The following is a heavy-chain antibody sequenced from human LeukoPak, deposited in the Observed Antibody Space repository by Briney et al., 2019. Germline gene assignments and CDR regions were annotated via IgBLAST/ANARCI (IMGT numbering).Heavy chain of an antibody. V-gene: IGHV3-21*05. CDR3: ARDLPTGTYRAYFDN. D-gene: IGHD1-26*01. J-gene: IGHJ4*02. CDR2: ISSTGGDI. Sequence: PGGSLRLSCAASGFTFNTYWMSWVRQAPGKGLEWVPYISSTGGDIYYADSVKGRFTISRDNAEKSVYLQMNSLRAEDTAVYYCARDLPTGTYRAYFDNWGQGTLVTVSS. CDR1: GFTFNTYW.